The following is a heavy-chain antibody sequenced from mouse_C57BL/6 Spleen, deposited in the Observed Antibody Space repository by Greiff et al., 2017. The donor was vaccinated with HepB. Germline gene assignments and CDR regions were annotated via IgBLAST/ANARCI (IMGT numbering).Heavy chain of an antibody. Sequence: VKLMESGPELVRPGASVTLSCKASGYTFTDYEMHWVKQTPVHGLEWIGAIDPETGGTAYNQKFKGKAILTADKSSSTAYMELRSLTSEDSAVYYCTGLYYDYDGGFAYWGQGTLVTVSA. CDR1: GYTFTDYE. D-gene: IGHD2-4*01. J-gene: IGHJ3*01. CDR3: TGLYYDYDGGFAY. V-gene: IGHV1-15*01. CDR2: IDPETGGT.